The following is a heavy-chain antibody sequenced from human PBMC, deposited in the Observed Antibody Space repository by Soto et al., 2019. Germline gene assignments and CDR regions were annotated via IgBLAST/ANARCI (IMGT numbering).Heavy chain of an antibody. J-gene: IGHJ4*02. CDR1: GFTVSSNY. V-gene: IGHV3-66*01. Sequence: GGSLRLSCAASGFTVSSNYMSWVRQAPGKGLEWVSVIYSGGSTYYADSVKGRFTISRDNSKNTLYLQMNSLRAEDTAVYYCARRPRRTGYFDYWGQGTLVTVSS. CDR2: IYSGGST. CDR3: ARRPRRTGYFDY. D-gene: IGHD3-10*01.